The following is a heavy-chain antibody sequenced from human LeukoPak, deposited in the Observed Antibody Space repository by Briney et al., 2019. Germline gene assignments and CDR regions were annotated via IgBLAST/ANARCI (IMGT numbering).Heavy chain of an antibody. Sequence: ASVKVSCKASGYTFTSYGISWVRHAPGQGIEWLGWISAYNGNTNYAQKLQGRVTMTTDTSTSTAYMELRSLRSDDTAVYYCARGFYYGSGSYMDYWGQGTLVTVSS. CDR2: ISAYNGNT. V-gene: IGHV1-18*01. D-gene: IGHD3-10*01. CDR1: GYTFTSYG. J-gene: IGHJ4*02. CDR3: ARGFYYGSGSYMDY.